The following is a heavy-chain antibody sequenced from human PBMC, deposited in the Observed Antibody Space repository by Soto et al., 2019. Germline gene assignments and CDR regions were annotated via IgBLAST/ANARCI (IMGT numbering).Heavy chain of an antibody. J-gene: IGHJ3*02. V-gene: IGHV4-31*03. CDR2: IYYSGST. CDR1: GGSVSSGAYY. CDR3: ARARLRAVYAFDI. D-gene: IGHD5-12*01. Sequence: PSETLSTTFTVSGGSVSSGAYYCTWVGQRPGKGLEWIGYIYYSGSTYYSPSLKSRLSISLDTSKNQFSLRLSSVTAADTAMYYCARARLRAVYAFDIWGQGTMVTVSS.